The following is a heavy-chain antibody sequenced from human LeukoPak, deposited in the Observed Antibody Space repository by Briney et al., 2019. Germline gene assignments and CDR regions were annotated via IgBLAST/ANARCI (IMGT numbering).Heavy chain of an antibody. V-gene: IGHV3-30*02. J-gene: IGHJ4*02. CDR3: AKVAKYYYGSETYYFFEH. CDR1: GFTFNNYG. CDR2: IRDDGSNT. Sequence: GGSLRLSCAASGFTFNNYGMHWVRQAPGKGLEWLAFIRDDGSNTYYADSVKGRFTVSRDDSKNTLYLQMNSLRGDDTAVYYSAKVAKYYYGSETYYFFEHWGQGTPVTASS. D-gene: IGHD3-10*01.